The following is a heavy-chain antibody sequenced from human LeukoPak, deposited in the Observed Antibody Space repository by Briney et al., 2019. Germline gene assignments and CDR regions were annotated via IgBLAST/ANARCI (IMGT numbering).Heavy chain of an antibody. J-gene: IGHJ4*02. CDR3: AKAFGRGELLRLLGFEEGEGEYYFDY. V-gene: IGHV3-23*01. Sequence: PGGSLRLSCAASGFTFSSYAMSWVRQAPGKGLEWVSAISGSGGSTYYADSVKGRFTISRDNSKNTLYPQMNSLRAEDTAVYYCAKAFGRGELLRLLGFEEGEGEYYFDYWGQGTLVTVSS. CDR1: GFTFSSYA. CDR2: ISGSGGST. D-gene: IGHD1-26*01.